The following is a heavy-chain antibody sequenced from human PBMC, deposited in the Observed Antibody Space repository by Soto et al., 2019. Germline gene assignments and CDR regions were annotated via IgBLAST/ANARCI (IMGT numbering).Heavy chain of an antibody. CDR2: IDYRGNA. V-gene: IGHV4-39*01. CDR1: DDSINRDKYY. D-gene: IGHD3-9*01. J-gene: IGHJ4*02. CDR3: ARLEGLATVSFYFDF. Sequence: SETLSLTCSVSDDSINRDKYYWGWIRQPPGKGLEWIGSIDYRGNAYYNPSLQTRVTIPLAKSRSQFSLKLNSVTAADSAVYFCARLEGLATVSFYFDFRGQGALVTVS.